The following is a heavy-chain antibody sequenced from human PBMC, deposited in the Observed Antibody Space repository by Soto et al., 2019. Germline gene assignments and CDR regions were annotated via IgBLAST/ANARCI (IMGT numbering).Heavy chain of an antibody. J-gene: IGHJ3*02. D-gene: IGHD3-22*01. CDR2: IYYSGST. CDR3: AREVYYYDSSGYYYVGGAFDI. V-gene: IGHV4-61*01. Sequence: SEPLSLTCTTCCSSVSSCSYCWRSIRQRPAKGLEWIGYIYYSGSTNYNPSLKSRVTISVDTSKNQFSLKLSSVTAADTAVYYCAREVYYYDSSGYYYVGGAFDIWGQGTMVT. CDR1: CSSVSSCSYC.